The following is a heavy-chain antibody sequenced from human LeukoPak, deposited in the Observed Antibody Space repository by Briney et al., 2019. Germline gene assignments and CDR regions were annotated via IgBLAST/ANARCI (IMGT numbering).Heavy chain of an antibody. J-gene: IGHJ6*03. Sequence: GGSLRLSCAASGFTFSSYAMSWVRQAPGKGLEWVSAISGSGGSTYYADSVKGRFTISRDNSKNTLYLQMNSLRAEDTAVYYCAKSGYDVYYYYYYMDAWGKGTTVTISS. D-gene: IGHD5-12*01. CDR2: ISGSGGST. CDR1: GFTFSSYA. V-gene: IGHV3-23*01. CDR3: AKSGYDVYYYYYYMDA.